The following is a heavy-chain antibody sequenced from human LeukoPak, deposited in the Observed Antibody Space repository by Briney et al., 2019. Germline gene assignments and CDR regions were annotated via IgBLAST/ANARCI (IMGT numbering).Heavy chain of an antibody. J-gene: IGHJ4*02. CDR3: AREAVVAKRGDYFDY. V-gene: IGHV4-34*01. CDR2: INHSGST. D-gene: IGHD3-22*01. CDR1: GGSFSGFY. Sequence: SETLSPTCAVYGGSFSGFYWSWIRQPPGKGLEWIGEINHSGSTNYNPSLKSRVTISVDTSKNQFSLKLSSVTAADTAVYYCAREAVVAKRGDYFDYWGQGTLVTVSS.